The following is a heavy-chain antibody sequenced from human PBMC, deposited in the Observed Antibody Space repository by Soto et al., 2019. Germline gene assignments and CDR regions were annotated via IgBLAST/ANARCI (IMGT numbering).Heavy chain of an antibody. CDR2: ISSSSSYI. Sequence: EVQLVESGGGLVKPGGSLRLSCAASGFTFSSYSMNWVRQAPGKGLEWVSSISSSSSYIYYADSVKGRLTISRDNAKNSLYLQMNSLRAEDTAVYYCARSIGGGNYYYYMDVWGKGTTVTVSS. J-gene: IGHJ6*03. D-gene: IGHD3-16*01. CDR1: GFTFSSYS. CDR3: ARSIGGGNYYYYMDV. V-gene: IGHV3-21*01.